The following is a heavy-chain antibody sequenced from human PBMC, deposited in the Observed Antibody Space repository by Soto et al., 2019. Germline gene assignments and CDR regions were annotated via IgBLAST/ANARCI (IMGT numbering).Heavy chain of an antibody. CDR1: GGTFSSYA. CDR3: ARVLYCSSTSCHHYFDY. CDR2: IIPIFGTA. V-gene: IGHV1-69*13. J-gene: IGHJ4*02. Sequence: SVKVSCKASGGTFSSYAISWVRQAPGQGLEWMGGIIPIFGTANYAQKFQGRVTITADESTSTAYMELSGLRSEDTAVYYCARVLYCSSTSCHHYFDYWGQGTLVTVSS. D-gene: IGHD2-2*01.